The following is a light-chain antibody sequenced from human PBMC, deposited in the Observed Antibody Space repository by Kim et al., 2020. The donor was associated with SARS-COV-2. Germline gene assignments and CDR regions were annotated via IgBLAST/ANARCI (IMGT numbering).Light chain of an antibody. V-gene: IGLV2-14*03. CDR2: DVS. CDR1: SSDVDGYNY. J-gene: IGLJ3*02. CDR3: ASCSTSNTWV. Sequence: QSALTQPTSVSGSPGQSITISCTGTSSDVDGYNYVAWYQQHPGEAPKIIIYDVSKRPSGVSDRFSGSKSDNTASLTISGLQTEDEADYYCASCSTSNTWVFGGGTKL.